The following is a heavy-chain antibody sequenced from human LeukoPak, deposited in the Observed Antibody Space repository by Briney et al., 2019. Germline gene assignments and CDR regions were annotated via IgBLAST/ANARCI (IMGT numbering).Heavy chain of an antibody. D-gene: IGHD6-25*01. CDR3: ARQSTIAAAKIDP. CDR2: IYYSGST. J-gene: IGHJ5*02. Sequence: SGTLSLTCTVSGGSIRDSNYYWGWIRQPPGRGLEWIANIYYSGSTYYSPSLKSRVTVSVDTSKNQFSLKLSSVTAADTAIYYCARQSTIAAAKIDPWGQGSLVTVSS. CDR1: GGSIRDSNYY. V-gene: IGHV4-39*01.